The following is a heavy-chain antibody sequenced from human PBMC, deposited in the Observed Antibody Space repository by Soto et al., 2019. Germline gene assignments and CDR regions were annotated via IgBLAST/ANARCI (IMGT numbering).Heavy chain of an antibody. CDR2: INAGNGNT. V-gene: IGHV1-3*01. J-gene: IGHJ4*02. CDR3: ASGKTPITIFGVPFGEFDY. D-gene: IGHD3-3*01. Sequence: EASVKVSCKASGYTFTSYAMHWVRQAPGQRLEWMGWINAGNGNTKYSQKFQGRVTITRDTSASTAYMELSSLRSEDTAVYYCASGKTPITIFGVPFGEFDYWGQGTLVTVSS. CDR1: GYTFTSYA.